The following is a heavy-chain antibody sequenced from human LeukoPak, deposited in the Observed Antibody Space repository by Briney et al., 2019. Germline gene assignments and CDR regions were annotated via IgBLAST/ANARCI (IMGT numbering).Heavy chain of an antibody. CDR2: IWYDGSNK. CDR3: ARDLGVRVAATCWFDP. CDR1: GFTFSSYG. D-gene: IGHD2-15*01. J-gene: IGHJ5*02. Sequence: GGSLRLSCAASGFTFSSYGMHWVRQAPGKGLEWVAVIWYDGSNKYYADSVKGRFTISRDNSKNTLYLQMNSLRAEDTAVYYCARDLGVRVAATCWFDPWGQGTLVTVSS. V-gene: IGHV3-33*01.